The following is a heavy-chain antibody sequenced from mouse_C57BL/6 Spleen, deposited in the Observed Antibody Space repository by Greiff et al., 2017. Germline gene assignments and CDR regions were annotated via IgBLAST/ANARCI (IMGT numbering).Heavy chain of an antibody. Sequence: QVQLQQSGPELVKPGASVKISCKASGYSFTRYYIHWVKQRPGQGLEWIGWIYPGSGTTKYNEKFKGKATLTADTSSSTDYMQISSLTSEDSAVYYCARGDYYGSSVYFDYWGQGTTLTVSS. CDR2: IYPGSGTT. CDR3: ARGDYYGSSVYFDY. D-gene: IGHD1-1*01. CDR1: GYSFTRYY. J-gene: IGHJ2*01. V-gene: IGHV1-66*01.